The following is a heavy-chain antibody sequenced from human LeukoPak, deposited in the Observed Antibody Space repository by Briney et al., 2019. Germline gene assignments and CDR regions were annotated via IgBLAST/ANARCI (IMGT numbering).Heavy chain of an antibody. CDR3: AKDLDYYDILTGYSD. J-gene: IGHJ4*02. V-gene: IGHV3-9*01. Sequence: GRSLRLSCAASGFTFDDYAMHWVRQAPGKGLEWVSGISWNSGSIGYADSVKGRFAISRDNAKNSLYLQMNSLRAEDTALYYCAKDLDYYDILTGYSDWGQGTLVTVSS. CDR2: ISWNSGSI. D-gene: IGHD3-9*01. CDR1: GFTFDDYA.